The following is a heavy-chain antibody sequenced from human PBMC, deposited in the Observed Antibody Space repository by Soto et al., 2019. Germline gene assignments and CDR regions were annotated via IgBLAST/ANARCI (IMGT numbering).Heavy chain of an antibody. J-gene: IGHJ5*02. CDR2: IAPSGST. Sequence: PSETLSLTCSVSGASIDNYHWSWIRQSAGKGLEWIGRIAPSGSTNYNPSLKGRVTMSVDTSKTHFSLKIRSVTAADTAVYFCARDRSAAGPSNWFDPWGQGTLVTVSS. V-gene: IGHV4-4*07. CDR1: GASIDNYH. CDR3: ARDRSAAGPSNWFDP. D-gene: IGHD6-13*01.